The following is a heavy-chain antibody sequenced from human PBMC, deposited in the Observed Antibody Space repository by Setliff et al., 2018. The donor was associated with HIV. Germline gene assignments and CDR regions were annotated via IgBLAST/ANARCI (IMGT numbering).Heavy chain of an antibody. CDR3: ARGGREYGVNYYYYYMDV. D-gene: IGHD3-10*01. CDR2: IYTSGST. CDR1: GGSISNGYYY. Sequence: SETLSLTCTVSGGSISNGYYYWSWIRQPAGKGLEWIGHIYTSGSTKYNPSLKSRVTISVDTSKNQFSLKLSSVTAADTAVYYCARGGREYGVNYYYYYMDVWGKGTTVT. J-gene: IGHJ6*03. V-gene: IGHV4-61*09.